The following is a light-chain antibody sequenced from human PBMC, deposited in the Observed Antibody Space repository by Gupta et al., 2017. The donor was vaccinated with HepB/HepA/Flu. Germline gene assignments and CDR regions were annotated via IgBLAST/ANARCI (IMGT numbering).Light chain of an antibody. Sequence: SVLTQPPSASGPPGQRVTMSCSGSRSNVGTNPVHWYRQLPGTAPNLLMYNNNRRLSGVPERFSASKSATSAAITTIGLQAEDEAGYYCAYGDETRNGQVFGGGTKLTVL. CDR1: RSNVGTNP. J-gene: IGLJ2*01. V-gene: IGLV1-44*01. CDR3: AYGDETRNGQV. CDR2: NNN.